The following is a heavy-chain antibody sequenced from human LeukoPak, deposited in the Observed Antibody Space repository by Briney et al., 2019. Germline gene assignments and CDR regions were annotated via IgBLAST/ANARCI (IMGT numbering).Heavy chain of an antibody. CDR1: GYTFTGYY. J-gene: IGHJ2*01. V-gene: IGHV1-69*13. Sequence: GASVKVSCKASGYTFTGYYIHWIRQAPGQGLEWMGGIIPIFGTANYAQKFQGRVTITADESTSTAYMELSSLRSEDTAVYYCARDSGSGSYRARWYFDLWGRGTLVTVSS. CDR2: IIPIFGTA. D-gene: IGHD1-26*01. CDR3: ARDSGSGSYRARWYFDL.